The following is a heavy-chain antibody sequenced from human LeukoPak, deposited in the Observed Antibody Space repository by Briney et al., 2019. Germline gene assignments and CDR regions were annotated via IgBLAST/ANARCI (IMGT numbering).Heavy chain of an antibody. Sequence: GGSLRLSCAASGFTFSSYAMSWVRQAPGKGLEWVSAISGSGGSTYYADSVKGRFTISRDNSKNTLYLQMNSLRAEDTAVYYCAKGYYYDSSGSTFDYWGQGTLVTVSS. CDR2: ISGSGGST. J-gene: IGHJ4*02. V-gene: IGHV3-23*01. CDR3: AKGYYYDSSGSTFDY. D-gene: IGHD3-22*01. CDR1: GFTFSSYA.